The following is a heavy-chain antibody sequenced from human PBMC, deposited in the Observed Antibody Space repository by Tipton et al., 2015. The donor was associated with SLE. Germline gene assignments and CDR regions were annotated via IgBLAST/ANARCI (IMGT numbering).Heavy chain of an antibody. CDR1: GGSISNNNW. CDR2: IYHSGST. J-gene: IGHJ4*02. CDR3: ARAGEGSRYYGSVDY. D-gene: IGHD3-10*01. Sequence: GSLRLSCAVSGGSISNNNWWNWARQPPGKGLEWIGEIYHSGSTNYNPSRRSRVTISVDTSKNQFSLKLSSVTAADTAVYYCARAGEGSRYYGSVDYWGQGTLVTVSS. V-gene: IGHV4-4*02.